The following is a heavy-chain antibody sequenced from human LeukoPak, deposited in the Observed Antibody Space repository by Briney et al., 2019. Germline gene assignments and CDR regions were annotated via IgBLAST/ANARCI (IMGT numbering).Heavy chain of an antibody. D-gene: IGHD4-11*01. J-gene: IGHJ4*02. CDR2: ISYSGST. CDR1: GGSISNYY. CDR3: ARVPDSNYPYYFDY. Sequence: SETLSLTCSVSGGSISNYYWNWIRQPPGKGLEWIGSISYSGSTNYNPSLESRVTISVDTSKNQFSLKLSSLTAADTAVYYCARVPDSNYPYYFDYWGQGTLVTVSS. V-gene: IGHV4-59*01.